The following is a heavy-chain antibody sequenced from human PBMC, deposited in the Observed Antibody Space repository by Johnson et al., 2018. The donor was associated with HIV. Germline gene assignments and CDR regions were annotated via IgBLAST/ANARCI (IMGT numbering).Heavy chain of an antibody. CDR3: ARGYGGNYDAFDI. D-gene: IGHD4/OR15-4a*01. J-gene: IGHJ3*02. V-gene: IGHV3-30-3*01. CDR2: ISYDGSKK. Sequence: QVQLVESGGGVVQPVRSLRLSCAASGFTFSSYAMHWVRQAPAKGLEWVAVISYDGSKKNYADSVKGRFTISRDNSKNTLYLQMNSLRAEDTAVYYCARGYGGNYDAFDIWGQGTMVTVSS. CDR1: GFTFSSYA.